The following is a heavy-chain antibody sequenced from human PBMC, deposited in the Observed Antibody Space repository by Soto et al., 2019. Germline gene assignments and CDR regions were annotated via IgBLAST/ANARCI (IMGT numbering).Heavy chain of an antibody. J-gene: IGHJ6*02. Sequence: QVQLQESGPGLVKPSGTLSLTCVVSGGSISSNWWSWVRQPPGKGLEWIGEISHVGSTNYNPSLKSRVNITVDTSKNQFSLNLTSATAADTAVYCCARVADGMDVWGRGTTVAVSS. CDR1: GGSISSNW. V-gene: IGHV4-4*01. D-gene: IGHD6-19*01. CDR2: ISHVGST. CDR3: ARVADGMDV.